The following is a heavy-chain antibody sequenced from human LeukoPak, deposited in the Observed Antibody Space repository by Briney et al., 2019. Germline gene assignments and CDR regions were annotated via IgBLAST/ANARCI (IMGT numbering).Heavy chain of an antibody. D-gene: IGHD1-26*01. CDR1: GFTFSSYE. V-gene: IGHV3-48*03. CDR2: ISSSGSTI. Sequence: PGGSLRLSCAASGFTFSSYEMNWVRQAPGKGLEWVSYISSSGSTIYYADSVKGRFTISRDNAKNSLYLQMNSLRAEDTAVYYCARGYSGSYSRTTWPHPGPYFDYWGQGTLVTVSS. CDR3: ARGYSGSYSRTTWPHPGPYFDY. J-gene: IGHJ4*02.